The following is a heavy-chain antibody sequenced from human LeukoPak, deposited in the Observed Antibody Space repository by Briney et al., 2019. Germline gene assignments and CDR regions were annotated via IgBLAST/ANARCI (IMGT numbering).Heavy chain of an antibody. J-gene: IGHJ2*01. CDR3: ARIGDHFHWYLDL. CDR1: GFTVPTNY. CDR2: LYSGADT. Sequence: PGGSLTLSCTASGFTVPTNYMNWVRQPPGKGLEWVSILYSGADTYYADSVKGRFVVSRDSSKHMLFLHMNALRPEDTAVYYCARIGDHFHWYLDLWGRGTLVTVSS. D-gene: IGHD3-3*02. V-gene: IGHV3-53*01.